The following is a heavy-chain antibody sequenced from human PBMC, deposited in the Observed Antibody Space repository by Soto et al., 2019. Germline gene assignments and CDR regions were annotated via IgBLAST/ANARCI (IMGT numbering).Heavy chain of an antibody. J-gene: IGHJ4*02. D-gene: IGHD2-15*01. Sequence: PGGSLRLSCAASGFIFSPYGMHWVRQAPGKGLEWVSSISSSSSYIYYADSVKGRFTISRDNAKNSLYLQMNSLRAEDTAVYYCARDLLGVNPSYWGQGTLVTVSS. CDR3: ARDLLGVNPSY. V-gene: IGHV3-21*01. CDR2: ISSSSSYI. CDR1: GFIFSPYG.